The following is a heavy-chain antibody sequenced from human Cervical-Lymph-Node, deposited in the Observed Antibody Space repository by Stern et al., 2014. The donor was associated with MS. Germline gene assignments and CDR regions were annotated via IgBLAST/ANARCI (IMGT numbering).Heavy chain of an antibody. CDR3: ARDALNVRGTFDI. CDR2: ITSGSTYI. CDR1: GFTFSTYS. J-gene: IGHJ3*02. Sequence: EVQLVESGGGLVKPGGSLRLSCAASGFTFSTYSMNLVRQAPGKGLEWVSSITSGSTYIYYADSVKGRFTISRDNAKNSLYLQMNSLRAEDTALYYCARDALNVRGTFDIWGQGTIVSVSS. V-gene: IGHV3-21*01. D-gene: IGHD3-16*01.